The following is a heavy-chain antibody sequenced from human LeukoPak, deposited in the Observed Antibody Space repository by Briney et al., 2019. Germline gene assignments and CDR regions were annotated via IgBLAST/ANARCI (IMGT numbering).Heavy chain of an antibody. V-gene: IGHV3-30-3*01. CDR3: ASYSSGWHHYYYGMDV. J-gene: IGHJ6*02. CDR2: ISYDGSNK. Sequence: GGSLRLSCAASGFTFSSYAMHWVRQAPGKGLEWVAVISYDGSNKYYADSVKGRFTISRDNSKNTLYLQMNSLRAEDTAVYYCASYSSGWHHYYYGMDVWGQGTTVTVSS. D-gene: IGHD6-19*01. CDR1: GFTFSSYA.